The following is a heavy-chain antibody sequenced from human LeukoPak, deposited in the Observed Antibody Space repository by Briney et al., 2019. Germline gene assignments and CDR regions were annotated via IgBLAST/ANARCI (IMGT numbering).Heavy chain of an antibody. CDR3: AKGTSYSSGWDPFDY. V-gene: IGHV3-23*01. CDR1: GFTSSNAW. Sequence: GGSLRLSCAASGFTSSNAWMSWVRQAPGKGLEWVSAISGSGGSTYYADSVKGRFTISRDNSKNTLYLQMNSLRAEDTAVYYCAKGTSYSSGWDPFDYWGQGTLVTVSS. CDR2: ISGSGGST. J-gene: IGHJ4*02. D-gene: IGHD6-19*01.